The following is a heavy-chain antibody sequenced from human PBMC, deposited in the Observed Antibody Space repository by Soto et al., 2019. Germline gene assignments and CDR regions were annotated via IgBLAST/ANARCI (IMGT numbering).Heavy chain of an antibody. V-gene: IGHV1-69*01. CDR3: ARDQRMRSESYYGTYFYYYGLDV. CDR1: GGTFNNYA. CDR2: IIPMFSTA. J-gene: IGHJ6*02. D-gene: IGHD1-26*01. Sequence: QVQLVHSGAEVKKPGASVKVSCKASGGTFNNYAISWVRQAPGQGLEWMGGIIPMFSTANYAQRFQDRVTITADESTSTAYMELRSLRSEDTAVYYCARDQRMRSESYYGTYFYYYGLDVWGQGTTVTVSS.